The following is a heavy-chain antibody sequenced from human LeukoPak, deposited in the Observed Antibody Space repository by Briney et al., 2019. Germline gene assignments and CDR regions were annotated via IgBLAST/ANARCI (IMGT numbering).Heavy chain of an antibody. Sequence: ASVKVSCKASGGTFSSYAISWVRQAPGQGLEWMGGIIPIFGTANYAQKFQGRVTITTDESTSTAYMELSSLRSEDTAVYYCASYGCSGGSCYSLGYFQHWGQGTLVTVSS. CDR2: IIPIFGTA. V-gene: IGHV1-69*05. D-gene: IGHD2-15*01. CDR3: ASYGCSGGSCYSLGYFQH. CDR1: GGTFSSYA. J-gene: IGHJ1*01.